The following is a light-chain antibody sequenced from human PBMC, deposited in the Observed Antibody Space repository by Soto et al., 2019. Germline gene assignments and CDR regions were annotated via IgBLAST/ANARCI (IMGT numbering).Light chain of an antibody. CDR2: GNS. CDR1: SSNIGAGYD. CDR3: PSYDSSLSGSGV. Sequence: QSVLTQPPSXXXXXXXXXXXXCTGSSSNIGAGYDVHWYQQLPGTAPKLLIYGNSNRPSGVPDRFSGSKSGTSASLAITGLQAEDEADYYCPSYDSSLSGSGVFGTGTKLTVL. V-gene: IGLV1-40*01. J-gene: IGLJ1*01.